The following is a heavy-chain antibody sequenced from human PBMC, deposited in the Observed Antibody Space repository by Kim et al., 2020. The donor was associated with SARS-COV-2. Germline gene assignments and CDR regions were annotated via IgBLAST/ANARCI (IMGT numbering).Heavy chain of an antibody. V-gene: IGHV3-7*01. CDR2: K. Sequence: KYYVDSGKGRFTISRDNAKNSLYRQMNSLRAEDTAVYYCARARTGWFDPWGQGTLVTVSS. J-gene: IGHJ5*02. CDR3: ARARTGWFDP.